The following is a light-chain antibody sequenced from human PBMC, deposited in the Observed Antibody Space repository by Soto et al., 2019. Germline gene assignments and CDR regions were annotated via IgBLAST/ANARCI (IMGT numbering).Light chain of an antibody. CDR3: QQYYRSCT. J-gene: IGKJ2*02. Sequence: EIVLTQSPATLSLSPGERATLSCRASQSVSSYLAWYQQKPGQAPRLLIYDASNRATGIPARFSGSGSGTDFTLTISSLEPEDFAVYYCQQYYRSCTFGQGTKVEIK. V-gene: IGKV3-11*01. CDR2: DAS. CDR1: QSVSSY.